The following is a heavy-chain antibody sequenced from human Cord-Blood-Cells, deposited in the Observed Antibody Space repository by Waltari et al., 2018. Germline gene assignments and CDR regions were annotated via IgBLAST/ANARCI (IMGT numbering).Heavy chain of an antibody. CDR2: INHSGST. CDR3: ARHAIRTFDY. D-gene: IGHD2-8*01. Sequence: QVQLQQWGAGLLKPSETLSLTRAVYGGSFSGYYWSWIRQPPGKGLEWIGEINHSGSTNYHPSLKSRVTISVDTSKNQFSLKLSSVTAADTAVYYCARHAIRTFDYWGQGTLVTVSS. V-gene: IGHV4-34*01. J-gene: IGHJ4*02. CDR1: GGSFSGYY.